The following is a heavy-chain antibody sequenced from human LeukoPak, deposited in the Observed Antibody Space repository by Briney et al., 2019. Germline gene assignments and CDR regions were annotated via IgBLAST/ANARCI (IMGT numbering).Heavy chain of an antibody. V-gene: IGHV3-30*18. J-gene: IGHJ3*02. D-gene: IGHD3-10*01. CDR1: GFTFSSYG. CDR2: ISYDGSNK. CDR3: AKGWFGEIAFDI. Sequence: QPGRSLRLSCAASGFTFSSYGMYWVRQAPGKGLEWVAVISYDGSNKYYADSVKGRFTISRDNSKNMLYLQVNSLRAEDTAVYYCAKGWFGEIAFDIWGQGTMVTVSS.